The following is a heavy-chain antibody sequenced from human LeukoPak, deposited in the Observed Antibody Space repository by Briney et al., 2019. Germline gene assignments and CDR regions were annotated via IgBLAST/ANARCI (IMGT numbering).Heavy chain of an antibody. D-gene: IGHD3-9*01. CDR2: IYYRVTS. Sequence: SETLSLTCTVSGDSISTYYWSWIRQPPGKGLEWIGYIYYRVTSDYNPSLKSRVTMSVDMSTRQISLKLSSVTAADTAVYYCARVRHDYDILTGYTSGYYYMDVWGKGTTVTVSS. CDR1: GDSISTYY. V-gene: IGHV4-59*01. CDR3: ARVRHDYDILTGYTSGYYYMDV. J-gene: IGHJ6*03.